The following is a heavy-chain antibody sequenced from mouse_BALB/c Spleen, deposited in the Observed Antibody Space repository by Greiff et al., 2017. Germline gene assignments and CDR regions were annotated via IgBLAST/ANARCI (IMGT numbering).Heavy chain of an antibody. CDR3: AREGDYYGSWYFDV. CDR2: IRNKANGYTT. D-gene: IGHD1-1*01. V-gene: IGHV7-3*02. Sequence: EVMLVESGGGLVQPGGSLRLSCATSGFPFTDYYMSWFRQPPGKALEWLGFIRNKANGYTTEYSASVKGRFTISRDNSQSILYLQMNTLRAEDSATYYCAREGDYYGSWYFDVWGAGTTVTVSS. CDR1: GFPFTDYY. J-gene: IGHJ1*01.